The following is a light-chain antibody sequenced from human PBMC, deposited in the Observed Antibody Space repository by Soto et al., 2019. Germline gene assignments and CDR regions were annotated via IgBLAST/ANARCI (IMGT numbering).Light chain of an antibody. V-gene: IGKV3-20*01. J-gene: IGKJ5*01. CDR3: QQYGASSIP. CDR1: QSVRSNS. CDR2: DAS. Sequence: EIVLPQSPVTLSLSPGERAALSCRASQSVRSNSLAWYQQKPGQAPRLLIYDASSRATGIPDRFSGSGSGTDFKLTVSSLEADDFAVYYCQQYGASSIPFGQGTRLEIK.